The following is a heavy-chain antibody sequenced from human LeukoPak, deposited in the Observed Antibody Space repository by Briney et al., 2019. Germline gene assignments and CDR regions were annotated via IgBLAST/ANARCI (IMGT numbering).Heavy chain of an antibody. D-gene: IGHD6-13*01. CDR1: GGSFSGYY. J-gene: IGHJ4*02. CDR2: INHSGST. Sequence: SETLSLTCAVYGGSFSGYYWSWIRQTPGKGLEWMGEINHSGSTNYNPSLKSRVTISVDTSKNQFSLKLSSVTAADTAVYYCARGSAAAAPFDYWGQGTLVTVSS. CDR3: ARGSAAAAPFDY. V-gene: IGHV4-34*01.